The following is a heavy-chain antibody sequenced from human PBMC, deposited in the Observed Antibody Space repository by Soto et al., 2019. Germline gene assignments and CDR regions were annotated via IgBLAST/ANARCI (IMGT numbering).Heavy chain of an antibody. J-gene: IGHJ4*01. CDR3: VRDRSARVPTSIDY. CDR2: ISYSGSPT. V-gene: IGHV3-48*03. D-gene: IGHD1-26*01. CDR1: GFIFSSYE. Sequence: PGGSLRLSCAASGFIFSSYEMNWVRQAPGKGLEWVSYISYSGSPTDYADSVKGRFTISRDNARNSLYLQMNSLRVEDTAVYYCVRDRSARVPTSIDYWGHGTRVTVSA.